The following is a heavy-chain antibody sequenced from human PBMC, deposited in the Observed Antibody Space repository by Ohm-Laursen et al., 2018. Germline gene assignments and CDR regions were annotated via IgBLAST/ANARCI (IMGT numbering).Heavy chain of an antibody. D-gene: IGHD6-6*01. CDR2: VYHSGST. V-gene: IGHV4-31*03. CDR3: ARQISIAARTYYYYGMDV. J-gene: IGHJ6*02. CDR1: GGSISSGGYY. Sequence: SETLSLTCTVSGGSISSGGYYWSWIRQYPGKGLEWIGYVYHSGSTYYNPSLKSRVTISVDTSKNQFSLKLSSVTAADTAVYYCARQISIAARTYYYYGMDVWGQGTTVTVSS.